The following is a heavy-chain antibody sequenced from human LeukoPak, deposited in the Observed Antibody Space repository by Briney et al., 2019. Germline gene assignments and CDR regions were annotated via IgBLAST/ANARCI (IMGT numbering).Heavy chain of an antibody. D-gene: IGHD5-18*01. CDR1: GFTFDDYG. CDR3: GKTTVGYSSGQKPAWPVDY. J-gene: IGHJ4*02. CDR2: MFGSGGRP. Sequence: PGGSLRLSCAASGFTFDDYGMSWVRQAPGKGLEWVAGMFGSGGRPHYADSVKGRFTISRDNSRNTVYLQINSLRAEDTAVYYCGKTTVGYSSGQKPAWPVDYWGQGTLVTVSS. V-gene: IGHV3-23*01.